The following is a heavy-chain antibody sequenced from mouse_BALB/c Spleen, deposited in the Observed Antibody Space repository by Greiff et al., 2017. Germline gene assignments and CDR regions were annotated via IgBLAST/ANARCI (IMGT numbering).Heavy chain of an antibody. CDR1: GFTFSNYW. D-gene: IGHD1-1*02. V-gene: IGHV6-6*02. Sequence: EVMLVESGGGLVQPGGSMKLSCVASGFTFSNYWMNWVRQSPEKGLEWVAEIRLKSNNYATHYAESVKGRFTISRDDSKSSVYLQMNNLRAEDTGIYYCTRQTGDAMDYWGQGTSVTVSS. CDR3: TRQTGDAMDY. J-gene: IGHJ4*01. CDR2: IRLKSNNYAT.